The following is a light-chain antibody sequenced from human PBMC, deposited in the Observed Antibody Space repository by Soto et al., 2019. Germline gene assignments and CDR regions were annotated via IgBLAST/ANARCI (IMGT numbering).Light chain of an antibody. J-gene: IGLJ2*01. Sequence: QSVLTQPASVSGSPGQSITISCTGTSSDVGSYNLVSWYQQHPGKAPKLMIYEGSKRPSGVSNRFSGSKSGNTASPTISGVQAEDEAEYYCCSYAGSSVAFGGGTKLTVL. CDR3: CSYAGSSVA. CDR2: EGS. CDR1: SSDVGSYNL. V-gene: IGLV2-23*01.